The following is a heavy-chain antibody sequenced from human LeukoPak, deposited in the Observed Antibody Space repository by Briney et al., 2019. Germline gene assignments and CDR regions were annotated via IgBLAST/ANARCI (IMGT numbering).Heavy chain of an antibody. V-gene: IGHV3-30*02. J-gene: IGHJ4*02. Sequence: QTGGSLRLSCAASGFTFSSYGMHWVRQAPGKGLEWVAFIRYDGSNKYYADSVKGRFTISRDNSKNTLYLQMNSLRAEDTAVYYCAKGMHYVWGSYRPSFHGPPNDYWGQGTLVTVSS. D-gene: IGHD3-16*02. CDR2: IRYDGSNK. CDR1: GFTFSSYG. CDR3: AKGMHYVWGSYRPSFHGPPNDY.